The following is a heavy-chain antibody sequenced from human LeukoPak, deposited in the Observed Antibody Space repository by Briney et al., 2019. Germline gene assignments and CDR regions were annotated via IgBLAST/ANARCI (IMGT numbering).Heavy chain of an antibody. J-gene: IGHJ6*02. CDR3: ARVGYYDSSGYFSLFYYYGMDV. D-gene: IGHD3-22*01. CDR1: GGSFSGYY. CDR2: INHSGST. V-gene: IGHV4-34*01. Sequence: PSETLSLTCAVYGGSFSGYYRSWLRQPPGKGLEWIGEINHSGSTNYNPSLKSRVTISVDTSKNQFSLKLSSVTAADTAVYYCARVGYYDSSGYFSLFYYYGMDVWGQGTTVTVSS.